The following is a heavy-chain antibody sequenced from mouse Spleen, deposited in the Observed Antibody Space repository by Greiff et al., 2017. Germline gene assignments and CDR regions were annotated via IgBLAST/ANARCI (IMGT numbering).Heavy chain of an antibody. J-gene: IGHJ1*01. V-gene: IGHV1-18*01. CDR3: ARSEFYDGYYDWYFDV. Sequence: VQLQQSGPELVKPGASVKIPCKASGYTFTDYNMDWVKQSHGKSLEWIGDINPNNGGTIYNQKFKGKATLTVDKSSSTAYMELRSLTSEDTAVYYCARSEFYDGYYDWYFDVWGAGTTVTVSS. CDR1: GYTFTDYN. D-gene: IGHD2-3*01. CDR2: INPNNGGT.